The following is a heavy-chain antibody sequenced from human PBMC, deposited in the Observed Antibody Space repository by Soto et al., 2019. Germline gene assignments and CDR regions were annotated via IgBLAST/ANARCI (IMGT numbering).Heavy chain of an antibody. Sequence: GGSLRHSCAASGFTFSSYAMSWVRQAPGKGLEWVSAISGSGGSTYYADSVKGRFTISRDNSKNTLYLQMNSLRAEDTAVYYCAKAVEKPNDYGDYMDTYYFDYWGQGTLVTVSS. CDR3: AKAVEKPNDYGDYMDTYYFDY. V-gene: IGHV3-23*01. J-gene: IGHJ4*02. CDR1: GFTFSSYA. D-gene: IGHD4-17*01. CDR2: ISGSGGST.